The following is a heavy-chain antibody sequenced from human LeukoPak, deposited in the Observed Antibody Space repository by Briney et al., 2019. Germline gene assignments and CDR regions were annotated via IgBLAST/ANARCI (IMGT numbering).Heavy chain of an antibody. CDR1: GGTFSSYA. Sequence: ASVKVSCKASGGTFSSYAIGWVRQAPAQGLEWMGRIIPIFHTTNYAQKFQGRVTITTEQSTSTAYMELSSLRSEDTAVYYCARDIPGSSGYFNDAFDMWGQGTMVTVSS. CDR2: IIPIFHTT. V-gene: IGHV1-69*05. J-gene: IGHJ3*02. CDR3: ARDIPGSSGYFNDAFDM. D-gene: IGHD3-22*01.